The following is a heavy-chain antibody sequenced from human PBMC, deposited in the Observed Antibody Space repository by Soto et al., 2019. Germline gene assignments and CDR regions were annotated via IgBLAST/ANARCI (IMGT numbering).Heavy chain of an antibody. V-gene: IGHV3-48*01. J-gene: IGHJ4*02. D-gene: IGHD3-9*01. CDR2: ISSSSSTI. Sequence: GGSLRLSCAASGFTFSSYSMNWVRQAPGKGREWGSYISSSSSTIYYADSVKGRFTISRDNTKNSLYLQMNSLRAEDTAVYYCSESRFLLTGYPPSGYYFDYWGQGTLVTVS. CDR3: SESRFLLTGYPPSGYYFDY. CDR1: GFTFSSYS.